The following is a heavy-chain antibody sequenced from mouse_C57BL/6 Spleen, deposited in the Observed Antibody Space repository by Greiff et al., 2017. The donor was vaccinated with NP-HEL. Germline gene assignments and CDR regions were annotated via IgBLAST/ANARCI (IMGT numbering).Heavy chain of an antibody. CDR1: GYSFTDYN. J-gene: IGHJ4*01. CDR3: AREDYGSSYETMDY. V-gene: IGHV1-39*01. D-gene: IGHD1-1*01. CDR2: INPNYGTT. Sequence: VQLQQSGPELVKPGASVKISCKASGYSFTDYNMNWVKQSNGKSLEWIGVINPNYGTTSYNQKFKGKATLTVDHSSSTAYMQLNSLTSEDSAVYYCAREDYGSSYETMDYWGQGTSVTVSS.